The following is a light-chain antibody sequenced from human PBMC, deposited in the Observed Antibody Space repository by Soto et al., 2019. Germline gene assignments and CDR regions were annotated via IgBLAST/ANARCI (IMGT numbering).Light chain of an antibody. V-gene: IGLV2-14*01. CDR2: EVS. CDR3: SSYTTSITLVV. Sequence: QSALTQPASVSGSPGQSITISCTGTSSDVDGYNYVSWYQQHPGKAPKLMIYEVSNRPSGVSNRFSGSKSGNTASLTISGLQAEDEADYYCSSYTTSITLVVFGGGTKLTVL. CDR1: SSDVDGYNY. J-gene: IGLJ2*01.